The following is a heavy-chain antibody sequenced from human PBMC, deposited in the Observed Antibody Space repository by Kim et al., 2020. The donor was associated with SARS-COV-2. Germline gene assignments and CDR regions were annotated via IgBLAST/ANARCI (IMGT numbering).Heavy chain of an antibody. CDR1: GFTFGDYA. Sequence: GGSLRLSCAASGFTFGDYAMHWVRQAPGKGLEWVSGISWNSGSIGYADSVKGRFTISRDNAKNSLYLQMNSLRAEDTALYYCAKVAGYSYGYVDGMDVWGQGTTVTVSS. CDR2: ISWNSGSI. V-gene: IGHV3-9*01. J-gene: IGHJ6*02. CDR3: AKVAGYSYGYVDGMDV. D-gene: IGHD5-18*01.